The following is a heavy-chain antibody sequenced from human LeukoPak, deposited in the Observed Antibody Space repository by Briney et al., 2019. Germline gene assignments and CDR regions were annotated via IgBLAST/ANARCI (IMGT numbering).Heavy chain of an antibody. CDR2: IYPGDSGT. CDR3: AGRWNYGSGSYAFDI. Sequence: GESLKISCKGSGYSFTSYWIGWVRQMPGKGLEWMGIIYPGDSGTRYSPSFQGQVTISADKSISTAYLQWSSLKASDTAMYYCAGRWNYGSGSYAFDIWGQGTMVTVSS. J-gene: IGHJ3*02. CDR1: GYSFTSYW. D-gene: IGHD3-10*01. V-gene: IGHV5-51*01.